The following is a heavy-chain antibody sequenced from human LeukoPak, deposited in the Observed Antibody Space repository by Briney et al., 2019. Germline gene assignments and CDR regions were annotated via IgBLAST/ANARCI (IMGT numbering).Heavy chain of an antibody. V-gene: IGHV4-34*01. D-gene: IGHD2-2*01. CDR1: GGSFSGYF. Sequence: SETLSLTCAVYGGSFSGYFWSWIRQPPGKGLEWIGEINHSGSTNYNPSLKSRVTMSVDTSKNQFSLKVSSVTAADTAVYYCARGGCSSTSCYYDYWGQGTLVTVSS. CDR3: ARGGCSSTSCYYDY. J-gene: IGHJ4*02. CDR2: INHSGST.